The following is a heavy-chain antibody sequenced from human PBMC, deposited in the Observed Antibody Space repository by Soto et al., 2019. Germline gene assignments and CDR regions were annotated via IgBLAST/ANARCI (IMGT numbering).Heavy chain of an antibody. Sequence: SETLSLTCTVSGGSITRGGYYWSWIRQHPGKGLEWIGYIYNSGTTYYNPSHKSRVTISVDTSKNQFSLKLTSVTAADTAVYYCARDPAPWGQGTLVTVSS. V-gene: IGHV4-31*03. CDR1: GGSITRGGYY. J-gene: IGHJ5*02. CDR2: IYNSGTT. CDR3: ARDPAP.